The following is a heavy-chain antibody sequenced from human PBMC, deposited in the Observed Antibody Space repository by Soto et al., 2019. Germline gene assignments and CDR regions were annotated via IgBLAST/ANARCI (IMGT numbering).Heavy chain of an antibody. Sequence: EVQLLESGGCLVQPGGSLRLSCGVSGFTFNDFEMNWVRQAPGKGLDWLAYIDGSGTTKKYADSVRGRFTISRDNPNNSLILQMNCQRAADTAIHYCARGFGRVNYGGQGTL. D-gene: IGHD3-10*01. CDR2: IDGSGTTK. J-gene: IGHJ4*02. CDR1: GFTFNDFE. CDR3: ARGFGRVNY. V-gene: IGHV3-48*03.